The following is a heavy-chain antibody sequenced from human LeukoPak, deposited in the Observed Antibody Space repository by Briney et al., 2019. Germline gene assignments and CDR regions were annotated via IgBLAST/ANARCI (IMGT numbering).Heavy chain of an antibody. CDR3: AKGRGWLQFFDY. Sequence: GGSLRLSCAAFGFPLSSYAMSWVRQAPGKGLERVSATSSSDAGTYHADSVRGRFTISRDNSKNTLYLQMNSLRAEDTAVYFCAKGRGWLQFFDYWGQGTLVTVSS. CDR1: GFPLSSYA. D-gene: IGHD5-24*01. CDR2: TSSSDAGT. V-gene: IGHV3-23*01. J-gene: IGHJ4*02.